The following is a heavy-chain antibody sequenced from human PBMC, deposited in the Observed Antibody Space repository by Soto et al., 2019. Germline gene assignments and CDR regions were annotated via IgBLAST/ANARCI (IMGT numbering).Heavy chain of an antibody. CDR2: IVPIRRAA. D-gene: IGHD6-13*01. J-gene: IGHJ1*01. V-gene: IGHV1-69*01. Sequence: QVQLVQSGAEVKKTGSSVRVSCKASGGTFSSYRLNWLRQAPGHGLEWVGGIVPIRRAAEYAQGFQGRVTITADETTRISYMELRRLKSQDTAVYYCVRDSGAKLSSSWGQGTLVSVSS. CDR3: VRDSGAKLSSS. CDR1: GGTFSSYR.